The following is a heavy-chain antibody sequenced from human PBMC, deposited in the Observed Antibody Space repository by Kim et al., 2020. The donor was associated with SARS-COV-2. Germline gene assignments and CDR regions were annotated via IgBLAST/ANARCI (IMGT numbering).Heavy chain of an antibody. Sequence: QKRQGRVTMTTDTSTSTAYMELRSLRSDDTAVYYCARVGYSYGYPNWFDPWGQGTLVTVSS. J-gene: IGHJ5*02. CDR3: ARVGYSYGYPNWFDP. D-gene: IGHD5-18*01. V-gene: IGHV1-18*01.